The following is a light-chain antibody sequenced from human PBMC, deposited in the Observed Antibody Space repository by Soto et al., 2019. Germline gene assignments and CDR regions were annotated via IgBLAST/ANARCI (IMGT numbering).Light chain of an antibody. CDR2: EVN. J-gene: IGLJ2*01. Sequence: QSALTQPPSASGSPGQSVTISCTGTSSDIGSYNYVSWYQQHPDKAPKLMIFEVNELPSGVPDRFSGSKSGNTASLTVSGLQAEDGADYYCTSYAGSNNPVVFGGGTKLTVL. CDR1: SSDIGSYNY. V-gene: IGLV2-8*01. CDR3: TSYAGSNNPVV.